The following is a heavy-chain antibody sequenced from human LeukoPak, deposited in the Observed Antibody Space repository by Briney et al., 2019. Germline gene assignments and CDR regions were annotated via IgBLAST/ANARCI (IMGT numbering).Heavy chain of an antibody. J-gene: IGHJ4*02. CDR3: AGATIGYCSSNSCSLAY. CDR1: GFTFSSYA. Sequence: PGGSLRLSCAASGFTFSSYAMSWVRQTPGKGLEWVSAISGTGGSTYYADSVKGRFTISRDNSKNTLYLQMNSLRAEDTAIYYCAGATIGYCSSNSCSLAYWGQGTLVTVSS. CDR2: ISGTGGST. V-gene: IGHV3-23*01. D-gene: IGHD2-2*01.